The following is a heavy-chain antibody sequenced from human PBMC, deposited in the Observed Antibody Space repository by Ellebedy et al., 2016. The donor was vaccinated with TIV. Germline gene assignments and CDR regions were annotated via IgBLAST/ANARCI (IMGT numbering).Heavy chain of an antibody. CDR2: IYYSGST. Sequence: MPSETLSLTCTVSGGSISPYYWSWIRQPPGKGLEWIGYIYYSGSTNYNPSLKSRVTISVDTSKNQFSLKLSSVTAADTAVYYCARGTNYVRGGYKYFYYWGPGTLVTVSS. CDR1: GGSISPYY. CDR3: ARGTNYVRGGYKYFYY. J-gene: IGHJ4*02. V-gene: IGHV4-59*08. D-gene: IGHD3-16*01.